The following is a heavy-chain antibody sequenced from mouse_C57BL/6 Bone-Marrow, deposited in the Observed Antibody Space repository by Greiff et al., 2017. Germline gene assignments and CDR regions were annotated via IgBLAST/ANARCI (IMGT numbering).Heavy chain of an antibody. D-gene: IGHD6-1*01. V-gene: IGHV5-17*01. J-gene: IGHJ2*01. CDR2: ISSGSSTI. CDR3: ARPGCRGDCDY. Sequence: DVQLQESGGGLVKPGGSLKLSCAASGFTFSDYGMHWVRQAPEKGLEWVAYISSGSSTIYYADTVKGRFTISRDNAKNTLFLQMTSLRSEDTAMYYCARPGCRGDCDYWGQGNTLTVSS. CDR1: GFTFSDYG.